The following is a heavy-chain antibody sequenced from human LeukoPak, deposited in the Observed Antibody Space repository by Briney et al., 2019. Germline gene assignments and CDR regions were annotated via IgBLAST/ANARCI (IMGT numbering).Heavy chain of an antibody. CDR1: GYTFTGFY. Sequence: ASVKVSCKASGYTFTGFYIHWVRQAPGQGLEWMGWINPNSGGTNYAQNFQGRVTMTRDTSISTAYMELSRLSSDDTAIYYCARSNGYNCGYWGQGTLVTVSS. CDR2: INPNSGGT. J-gene: IGHJ4*02. D-gene: IGHD5-18*01. CDR3: ARSNGYNCGY. V-gene: IGHV1-2*02.